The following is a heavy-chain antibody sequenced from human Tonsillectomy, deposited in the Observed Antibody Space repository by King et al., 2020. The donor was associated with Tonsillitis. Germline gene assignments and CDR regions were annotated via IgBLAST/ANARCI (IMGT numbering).Heavy chain of an antibody. D-gene: IGHD1-7*01. V-gene: IGHV3-23*04. CDR3: AKDQGNNWSYGYYYYYMDV. J-gene: IGHJ6*03. CDR1: GFTFSSYA. CDR2: ISGSGDST. Sequence: VQLVESGGGLVQPGGSLRVSCAASGFTFSSYAMSWVRPAPGKGLEWVSVISGSGDSTHYADSVKGRFTISRDNSKKTLYLQMNSLGAEDTAVYYCAKDQGNNWSYGYYYYYMDVWGKGTTVTVSS.